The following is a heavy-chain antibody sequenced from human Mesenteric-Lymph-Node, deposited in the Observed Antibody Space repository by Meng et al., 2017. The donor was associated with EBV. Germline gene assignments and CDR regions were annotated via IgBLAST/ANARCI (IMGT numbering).Heavy chain of an antibody. V-gene: IGHV1-18*01. J-gene: IGHJ4*02. Sequence: VQAGPEGKKPGASVKVSCKASGYTFTSHGISWVRQAPGQGLEWMGWISGHNGNTNYAQKFQGRVTMTTDTSTSTAYMELRSLRSDDAAVYYCTRDLDIVVVPTASDFDSWGQGTLVTVSS. CDR1: GYTFTSHG. CDR2: ISGHNGNT. D-gene: IGHD2-2*01. CDR3: TRDLDIVVVPTASDFDS.